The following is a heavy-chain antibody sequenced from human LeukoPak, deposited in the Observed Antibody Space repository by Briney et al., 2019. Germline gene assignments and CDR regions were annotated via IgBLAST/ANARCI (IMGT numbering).Heavy chain of an antibody. V-gene: IGHV3-73*01. CDR1: GFTFSASA. CDR2: IRSKADTYAP. D-gene: IGHD6-19*01. J-gene: IGHJ4*02. Sequence: GGSLRLSCAASGFTFSASAVHWVRRASGKGLEWVGRIRSKADTYAPSYAASVKGRFTISRDGSKNTAFLQLNSLKTEDTAVYYCTREYSSGWPFDFWGQGTLVTVSS. CDR3: TREYSSGWPFDF.